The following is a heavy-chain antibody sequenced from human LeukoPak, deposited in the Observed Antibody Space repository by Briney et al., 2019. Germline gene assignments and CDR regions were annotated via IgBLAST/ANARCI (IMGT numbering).Heavy chain of an antibody. CDR1: GFTFSSYG. CDR2: ISYDGSNK. V-gene: IGHV3-30*18. J-gene: IGHJ4*02. CDR3: AKMYYDSSGHFDY. Sequence: GGSLRLSCAASGFTFSSYGMHWVRQAPGKGLEWVAVISYDGSNKYYADSVKGRFTISRDNSKNTLYLQMNSLRAEDTAVYYCAKMYYDSSGHFDYWGQGTLVTVSS. D-gene: IGHD3-22*01.